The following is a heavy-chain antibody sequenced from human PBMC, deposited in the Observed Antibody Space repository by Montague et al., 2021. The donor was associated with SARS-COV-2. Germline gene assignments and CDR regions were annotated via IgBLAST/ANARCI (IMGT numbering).Heavy chain of an antibody. CDR2: IHHGGST. D-gene: IGHD3-10*01. Sequence: SETLSLTCAVHGGSFSTYSWNWIRQPPGKGLGWIGGIHHGGSTNYNPSLKSRVTISADTSKNQFSLKLTSVAAADTAVYYCARLGDGVVPSPILGVGPYYSYYYMDVWGKGTTVTVSS. CDR1: GGSFSTYS. V-gene: IGHV4-34*01. CDR3: ARLGDGVVPSPILGVGPYYSYYYMDV. J-gene: IGHJ6*03.